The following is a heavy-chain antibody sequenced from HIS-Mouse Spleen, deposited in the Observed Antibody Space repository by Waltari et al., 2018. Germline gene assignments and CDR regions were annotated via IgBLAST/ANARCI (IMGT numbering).Heavy chain of an antibody. J-gene: IGHJ2*01. V-gene: IGHV4-39*07. CDR3: AREIPYSSSWYDWYFDL. CDR2: FYYRGST. CDR1: GGSISSSSYY. Sequence: QLQLQESGPGLVKPSETLSLTCTVPGGSISSSSYYWGWIRQPPGKGLEWLGSFYYRGSTYYNPSLKIRVTISVDTSKNQFSLKLSSVTAADTAVYYCAREIPYSSSWYDWYFDLWGRGTLVTVSS. D-gene: IGHD6-13*01.